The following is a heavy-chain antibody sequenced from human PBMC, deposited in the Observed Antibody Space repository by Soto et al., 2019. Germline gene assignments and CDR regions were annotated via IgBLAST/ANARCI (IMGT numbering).Heavy chain of an antibody. CDR2: ISGSGGST. CDR3: AKDYRKYLSVACRGWFDP. J-gene: IGHJ5*02. CDR1: GFTFSSYA. D-gene: IGHD6-19*01. V-gene: IGHV3-23*01. Sequence: EVQLLESGGGLVQPGGSLRLSCAASGFTFSSYAMSWVRQAPGKGLEWVSAISGSGGSTYYADSVKGRFTISRDNSKNTLYLQMNSLRAEDTAVYYCAKDYRKYLSVACRGWFDPWGQGTLVTVSS.